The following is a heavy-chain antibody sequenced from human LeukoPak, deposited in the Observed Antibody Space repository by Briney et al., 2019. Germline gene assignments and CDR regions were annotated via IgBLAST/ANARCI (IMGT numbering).Heavy chain of an antibody. CDR3: AKEGGSGSYYNVDY. CDR1: GGSISSSSYY. D-gene: IGHD3-10*01. J-gene: IGHJ4*02. V-gene: IGHV4-39*02. Sequence: SETLSLTCTVSGGSISSSSYYWGWTRQPPGKGLEWIGSIYYSGSTYYNPSLKSRVTISVDTSKNQFSLKLSSVTAADTAVYYCAKEGGSGSYYNVDYWGQGTLVTVSS. CDR2: IYYSGST.